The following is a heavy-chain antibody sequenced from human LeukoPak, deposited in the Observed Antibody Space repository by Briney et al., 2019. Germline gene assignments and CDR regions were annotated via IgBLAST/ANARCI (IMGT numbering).Heavy chain of an antibody. CDR3: ARVHEDYFDY. J-gene: IGHJ4*02. CDR2: IKQDGSET. V-gene: IGHV3-7*01. CDR1: GFMFSSHW. Sequence: GGSLRLSCAASGFMFSSHWMTWVRQAPGKGLEWVANIKQDGSETDYVDSVKGRFTISRDSAKTSLYLQMNRLRAEDTAVYYCARVHEDYFDYWGQGTLVTVSS.